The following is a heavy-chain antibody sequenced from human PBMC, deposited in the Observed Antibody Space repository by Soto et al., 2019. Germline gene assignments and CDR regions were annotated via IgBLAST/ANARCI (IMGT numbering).Heavy chain of an antibody. CDR1: GFCFSDDW. Sequence: EVQLVESGGGLVQPGGSLRLSCEASGFCFSDDWMHWVRQAPGKGLVWVSSVSSVGDSTDYADSVKGRFTISRDNAKNTLYLQMNSLGAEDTAVYYCVRGKYSGSYFFDYWGQGTLVTVSS. J-gene: IGHJ4*02. CDR3: VRGKYSGSYFFDY. D-gene: IGHD1-26*01. V-gene: IGHV3-74*01. CDR2: VSSVGDST.